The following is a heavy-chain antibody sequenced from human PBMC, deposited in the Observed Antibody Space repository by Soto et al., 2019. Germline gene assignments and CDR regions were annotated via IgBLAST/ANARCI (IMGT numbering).Heavy chain of an antibody. J-gene: IGHJ5*02. CDR1: GGTVASSHW. V-gene: IGHV4-4*02. CDR2: VYHTGDT. Sequence: SETLSLTCGVSGGTVASSHWWSWVRQSPGGGLEWIGNVYHTGDTNLNPSLQSRVTISVDKSNNQFSLRLNSLTAADTVVYFCAREIVTAGGNNYFDPWGPGTLVTVSS. D-gene: IGHD2-21*02. CDR3: AREIVTAGGNNYFDP.